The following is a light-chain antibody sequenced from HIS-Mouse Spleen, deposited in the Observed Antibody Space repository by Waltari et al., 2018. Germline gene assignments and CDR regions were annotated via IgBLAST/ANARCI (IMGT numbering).Light chain of an antibody. CDR2: GAS. Sequence: EIVLTQSPGTLSLSPGERATLSCRASQSVSSSCLAWYQQNPGQAPRLLIYGASSRATGIPDRFSGSVSGTDYTLTISRLEPEDFAVYYCQQYGSSPFTFGQGTKLEIK. V-gene: IGKV3-20*01. CDR1: QSVSSSC. J-gene: IGKJ2*01. CDR3: QQYGSSPFT.